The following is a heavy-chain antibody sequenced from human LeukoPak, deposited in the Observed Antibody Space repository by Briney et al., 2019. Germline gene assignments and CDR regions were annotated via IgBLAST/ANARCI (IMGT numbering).Heavy chain of an antibody. V-gene: IGHV4-34*01. Sequence: SETLSLTCAVYGGSFSGYYWSWIRQPPGKGLEWIGEINHSGSTNYNPSLKCRVTISVDTSKNQFSLKLSSVTAADTAVYYCARALAAAGLDYWGQGTLVTVSS. CDR1: GGSFSGYY. J-gene: IGHJ4*02. D-gene: IGHD6-13*01. CDR3: ARALAAAGLDY. CDR2: INHSGST.